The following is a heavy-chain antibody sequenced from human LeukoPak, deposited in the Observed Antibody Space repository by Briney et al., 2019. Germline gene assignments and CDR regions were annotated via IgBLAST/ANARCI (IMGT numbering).Heavy chain of an antibody. CDR1: GGSISSGGYY. J-gene: IGHJ2*01. CDR2: IYYSGST. V-gene: IGHV4-31*03. Sequence: SETLSLTCTVSGGSISSGGYYWSWIRQHPGKGLEWIGYIYYSGSTYYNPSLKSRVTISVDTSKNQFSLKLSSVTAADTAVYYCARDPGYYGSGSYSSTGPHDWYFDLWGRGTLVTVSS. CDR3: ARDPGYYGSGSYSSTGPHDWYFDL. D-gene: IGHD3-10*01.